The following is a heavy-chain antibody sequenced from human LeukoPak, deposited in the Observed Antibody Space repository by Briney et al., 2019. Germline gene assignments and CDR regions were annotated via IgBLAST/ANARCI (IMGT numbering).Heavy chain of an antibody. CDR1: GASISNSAYY. V-gene: IGHV4-39*01. D-gene: IGHD3-3*01. CDR2: VHYSGST. Sequence: PSETLSLSCTVSGASISNSAYYWLWIRQPPGEGLGCIGTVHYSGSTFYNPSLKSRVNISVDTSKNQFSLQLSSVTAADTAVYYCARLFFVIDTWGQGTLVTVSS. J-gene: IGHJ5*02. CDR3: ARLFFVIDT.